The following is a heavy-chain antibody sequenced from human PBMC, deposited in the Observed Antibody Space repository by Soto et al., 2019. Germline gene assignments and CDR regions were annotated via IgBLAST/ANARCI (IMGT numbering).Heavy chain of an antibody. CDR3: AKGQHCSTTSCYFYYYGVDV. Sequence: QVQLVESGGGVVQPGRSLRLSCAASGFTFSSYGMHWVRQAPGKGLEWVAVISYDGSNKYYADSVKGRLTTSRDNSKNTLYLQINSLRAEDTAVYYCAKGQHCSTTSCYFYYYGVDVWGQGTTVAVSS. CDR1: GFTFSSYG. V-gene: IGHV3-30*18. J-gene: IGHJ6*02. D-gene: IGHD2-2*01. CDR2: ISYDGSNK.